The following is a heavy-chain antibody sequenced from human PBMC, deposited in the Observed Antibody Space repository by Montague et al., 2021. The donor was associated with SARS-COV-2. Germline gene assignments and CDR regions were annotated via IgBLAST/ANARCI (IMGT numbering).Heavy chain of an antibody. CDR3: ARHVSGSLTHFHH. J-gene: IGHJ1*01. V-gene: IGHV4-59*08. CDR1: GGSLSSYY. D-gene: IGHD1-26*01. CDR2: IYYSEST. Sequence: SETLSLTCTVSGGSLSSYYWSWIRQPPGKGLEWIGYIYYSESTNYNPSLKSRVTISVDTSKNQFSLNLSSVTAADTAVYYCARHVSGSLTHFHHWGQGSLVTVSS.